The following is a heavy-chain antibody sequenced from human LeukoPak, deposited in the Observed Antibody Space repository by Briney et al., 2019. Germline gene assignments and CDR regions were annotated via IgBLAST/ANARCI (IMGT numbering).Heavy chain of an antibody. CDR2: ISSSGSTI. Sequence: GGSLRLSCAASGFTFSDYYMSWIRQAPGKGLEWVSYISSSGSTIYYADSVKGRFTISRDNSKNTLYLQMNSLRAEDTAVYYCAKDHVLRFLEWSYYFDYWGQGTLVTVSS. CDR3: AKDHVLRFLEWSYYFDY. V-gene: IGHV3-11*04. J-gene: IGHJ4*02. D-gene: IGHD3-3*01. CDR1: GFTFSDYY.